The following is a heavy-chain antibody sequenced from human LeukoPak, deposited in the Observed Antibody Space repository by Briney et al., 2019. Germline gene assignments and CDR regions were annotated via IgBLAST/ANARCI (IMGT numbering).Heavy chain of an antibody. V-gene: IGHV1-69*13. Sequence: SVKVSCKASGGTFSSYAISWVRQAPGQGLEWMGGIIPIFGTANYAQKFQGRVTITADESTSTAYMELSSLRSEDTAVYYCAREGSSYQGAYFDYWGQGTLVTVSS. CDR3: AREGSSYQGAYFDY. J-gene: IGHJ4*02. CDR1: GGTFSSYA. CDR2: IIPIFGTA. D-gene: IGHD2-15*01.